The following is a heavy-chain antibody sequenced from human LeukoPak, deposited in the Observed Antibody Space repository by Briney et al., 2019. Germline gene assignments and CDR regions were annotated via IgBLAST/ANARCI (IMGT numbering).Heavy chain of an antibody. V-gene: IGHV1-69*04. CDR1: GGTFSTYA. Sequence: SVKVSSKASGGTFSTYAINWVRQAPGQGLEWMGRIIPLLGIANYAQKFRDKVTITADKSTSTAYMELSSLRSEDTAVYYCASIHDYGDLGWFDPWGQGTLVTVSS. CDR3: ASIHDYGDLGWFDP. J-gene: IGHJ5*02. CDR2: IIPLLGIA. D-gene: IGHD4-17*01.